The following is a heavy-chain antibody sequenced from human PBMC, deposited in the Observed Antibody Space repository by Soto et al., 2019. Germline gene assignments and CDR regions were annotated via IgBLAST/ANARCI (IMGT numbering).Heavy chain of an antibody. CDR1: GGSVSSGSYY. D-gene: IGHD5-12*01. Sequence: SETLSLTCTVSGGSVSSGSYYWSWIRQPPGKGLEWIGYIYYSGSTNYNPSLKSRVTISVGTSKNQFSLKLSSVTAADTAAYYCARGGDVVATINFDYWGQGTLVTVSS. CDR3: ARGGDVVATINFDY. J-gene: IGHJ4*02. V-gene: IGHV4-61*01. CDR2: IYYSGST.